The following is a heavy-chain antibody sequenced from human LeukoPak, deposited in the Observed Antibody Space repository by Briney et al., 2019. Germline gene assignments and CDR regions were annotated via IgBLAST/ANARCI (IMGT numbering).Heavy chain of an antibody. J-gene: IGHJ4*02. Sequence: GGSLRLSCAASGFTFSSYSMNWVRQAPGKGLEWVSSISSSSSYIYYADSVKGRFTISRDNAKNSLYLQMNSLRAEDTAVYYCARDGWDSSGFNDYWGQGTLVTVSS. CDR2: ISSSSSYI. V-gene: IGHV3-21*01. CDR3: ARDGWDSSGFNDY. D-gene: IGHD3-22*01. CDR1: GFTFSSYS.